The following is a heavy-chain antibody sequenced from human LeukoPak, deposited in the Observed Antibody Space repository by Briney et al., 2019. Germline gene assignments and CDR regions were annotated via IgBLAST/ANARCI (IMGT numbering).Heavy chain of an antibody. Sequence: SETLSLTCAVYGGSFSGYYWSWIRQPPGKGLEWIGEINHSGSTNYNPSLKSRVTISVDTSKNQFSLKLSSVTAADTAVYYCARASGYSYGLGLDYWGQGTLVTVSS. CDR3: ARASGYSYGLGLDY. CDR2: INHSGST. J-gene: IGHJ4*02. D-gene: IGHD5-18*01. CDR1: GGSFSGYY. V-gene: IGHV4-34*01.